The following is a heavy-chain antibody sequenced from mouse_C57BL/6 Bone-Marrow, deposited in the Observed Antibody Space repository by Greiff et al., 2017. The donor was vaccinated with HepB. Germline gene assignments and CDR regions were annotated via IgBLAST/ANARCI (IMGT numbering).Heavy chain of an antibody. CDR2: ISNGGGST. Sequence: EAKLVESGGGLVQPGGSLKLSCAASGFTFSDYYMYWVRQTPEKRLEWVAYISNGGGSTYYPDTVKGRFTISRDNAKNTLYLQMSRLKSEDTAMYYCARLGITTGYYFDYWGQGTTLTVSS. CDR1: GFTFSDYY. CDR3: ARLGITTGYYFDY. J-gene: IGHJ2*01. V-gene: IGHV5-12*01. D-gene: IGHD2-4*01.